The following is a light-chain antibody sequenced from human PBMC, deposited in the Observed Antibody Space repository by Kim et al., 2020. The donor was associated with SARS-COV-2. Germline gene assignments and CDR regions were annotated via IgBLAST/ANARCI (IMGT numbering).Light chain of an antibody. Sequence: DIQISQSPSSLHASIGDTVTITCQASQDIHDFLSWFQQKPGRAPKLLIYDASHLEPGVPSRFSGSGSGTHFIFNISSLQPEDTAIYFCQQYESLPLIFGQGTRLEIK. CDR3: QQYESLPLI. V-gene: IGKV1-33*01. CDR2: DAS. J-gene: IGKJ5*01. CDR1: QDIHDF.